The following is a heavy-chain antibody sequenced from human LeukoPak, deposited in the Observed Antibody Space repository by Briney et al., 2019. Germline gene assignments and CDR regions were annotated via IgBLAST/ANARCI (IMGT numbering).Heavy chain of an antibody. CDR3: AKDQPADGYNSI. J-gene: IGHJ4*02. D-gene: IGHD5-24*01. Sequence: GGSLRLSCAASGFTFSDFAMSWVRQAPGKGLGWVSTISGSGADTYYADSVKGRFTIYRDNSQNTLYLQLNRLRAEDTAVYYCAKDQPADGYNSIWGQGTLVTVSS. CDR2: ISGSGADT. V-gene: IGHV3-23*01. CDR1: GFTFSDFA.